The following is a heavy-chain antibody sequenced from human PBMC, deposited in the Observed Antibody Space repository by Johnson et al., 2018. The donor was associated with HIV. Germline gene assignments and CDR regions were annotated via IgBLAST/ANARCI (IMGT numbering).Heavy chain of an antibody. CDR3: AIIPAGNGFNI. D-gene: IGHD3-10*01. Sequence: QVQLVESGGGLVQPGTSLRLSCAASGFTFSSYGIHWVRQAPGKGLEWVAVIWFDGSNVYYADSVKGRFIISRDNSKDTLYLETNSLTVEDTAMYYCAIIPAGNGFNIWGRGTMVTVSS. V-gene: IGHV3-33*01. CDR2: IWFDGSNV. J-gene: IGHJ3*02. CDR1: GFTFSSYG.